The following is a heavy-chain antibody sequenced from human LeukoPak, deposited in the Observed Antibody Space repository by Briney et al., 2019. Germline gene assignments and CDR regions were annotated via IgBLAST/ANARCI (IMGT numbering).Heavy chain of an antibody. CDR2: ISHDGSNK. J-gene: IGHJ4*02. Sequence: GGSLGLSCAASGFTFSSYGMHWVRQAPGKGLEWVAVISHDGSNKYYADSVKGRFSISRDNSKNTLYLQMNSLRVEDTAVYYCASQTGTTPRWGQGTLVTVSS. CDR3: ASQTGTTPR. D-gene: IGHD1-7*01. CDR1: GFTFSSYG. V-gene: IGHV3-30*03.